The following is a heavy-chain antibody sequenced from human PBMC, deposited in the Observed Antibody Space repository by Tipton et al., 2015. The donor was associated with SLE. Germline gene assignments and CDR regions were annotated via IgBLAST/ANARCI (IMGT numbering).Heavy chain of an antibody. CDR3: ARYFYDSSGYPTFFDY. CDR2: VFSSGTT. CDR1: SGSVSSGAYY. J-gene: IGHJ4*02. V-gene: IGHV4-31*03. D-gene: IGHD3-22*01. Sequence: LRLSCTVSSGSVSSGAYYWSWIRQHPGKGLEWIGYVFSSGTTYYNPSLKGRLSLSLDTSQNQLSLKLSSVTSADTAVYYCARYFYDSSGYPTFFDYWGQGTLVTVSS.